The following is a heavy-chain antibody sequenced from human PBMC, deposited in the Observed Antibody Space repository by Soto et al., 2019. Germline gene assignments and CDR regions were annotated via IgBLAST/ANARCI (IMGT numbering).Heavy chain of an antibody. J-gene: IGHJ4*02. CDR1: GFTFSSYG. Sequence: GGSLRLSCAASGFTFSSYGMHWVRQAPGKGLEWVAVISYDGSNKYYADSVKGRFTISRDNSKNTLYLQMNSLRAEDTAVYYCAKETTSYGDYVEPYYFDYWGQGTLVTVSS. CDR2: ISYDGSNK. D-gene: IGHD4-17*01. V-gene: IGHV3-30*18. CDR3: AKETTSYGDYVEPYYFDY.